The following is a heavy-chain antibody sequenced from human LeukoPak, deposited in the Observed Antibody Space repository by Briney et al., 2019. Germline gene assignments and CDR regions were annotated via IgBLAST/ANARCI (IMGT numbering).Heavy chain of an antibody. J-gene: IGHJ4*02. D-gene: IGHD3-10*01. CDR1: GFTFDDYA. CDR2: ISWNSGSI. V-gene: IGHV3-9*01. Sequence: GRSLRLSCAASGFTFDDYAMHWVRQAPGKGLEWVSGISWNSGSIGYADSVKGRFTISRDNAKNSLYLQMNSLRAEDTAVYYCARVQRGSGSLVDYWGQGTLVTVSS. CDR3: ARVQRGSGSLVDY.